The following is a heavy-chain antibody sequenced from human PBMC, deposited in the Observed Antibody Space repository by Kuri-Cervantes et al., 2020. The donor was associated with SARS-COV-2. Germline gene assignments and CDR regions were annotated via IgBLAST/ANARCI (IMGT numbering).Heavy chain of an antibody. CDR3: AKGGQKLVPDWFDP. CDR1: GFTFSSYG. Sequence: GESLKISCAASGFTFSSYGMYWVRQAPGKGLEWVAFIRYDGSNKYYSDSVKGRFTISSDNSKNKLYVQMNSLGAEDAAVYYCAKGGQKLVPDWFDPWGQGTLVTVSS. D-gene: IGHD6-13*01. J-gene: IGHJ5*02. CDR2: IRYDGSNK. V-gene: IGHV3-30*02.